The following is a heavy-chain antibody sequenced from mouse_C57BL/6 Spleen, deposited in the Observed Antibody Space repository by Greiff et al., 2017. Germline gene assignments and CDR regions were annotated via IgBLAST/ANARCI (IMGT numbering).Heavy chain of an antibody. CDR3: ARDGDSSGYPLAY. CDR1: GYSFTGYY. Sequence: EVPGVESGPELVKPGASVTISCKASGYSFTGYYMNWVKPSPDKSLAWLGAINPSTGGTTSNQKFKAKATLTVDKSSSTAYMQLKSLTSEDSAVDYGARDGDSSGYPLAYWGQGTLVTVSA. CDR2: INPSTGGT. D-gene: IGHD3-2*02. J-gene: IGHJ3*01. V-gene: IGHV1-42*01.